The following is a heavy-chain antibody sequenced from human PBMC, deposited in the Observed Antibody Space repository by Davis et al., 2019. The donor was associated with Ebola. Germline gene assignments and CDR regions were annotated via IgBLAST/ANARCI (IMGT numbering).Heavy chain of an antibody. J-gene: IGHJ2*01. CDR2: IYPGDSDT. Sequence: KVSCKASGYTFSNFWIGWVRQMPGQGLEWMGFIYPGDSDTRYSPSFQGQVTISADKSISTAYLQWSSLKASDTAMYYCARRTTGDWYFDLWGRGTLVTVSS. CDR3: ARRTTGDWYFDL. D-gene: IGHD4-17*01. V-gene: IGHV5-51*01. CDR1: GYTFSNFW.